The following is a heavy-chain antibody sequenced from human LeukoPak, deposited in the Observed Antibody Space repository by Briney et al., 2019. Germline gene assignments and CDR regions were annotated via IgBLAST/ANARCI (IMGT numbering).Heavy chain of an antibody. CDR2: IHTSGST. CDR3: AREQYPYFDY. D-gene: IGHD2-2*02. CDR1: GGSISSYS. J-gene: IGHJ4*02. Sequence: SETLSLTCTVSGGSISSYSWTWIRQPAGKGLEWIGRIHTSGSTNYNPSLKSRVTMSVDTSKNQFSLKLSSVTAADTAIYYCAREQYPYFDYWGQGTLVTVSS. V-gene: IGHV4-4*07.